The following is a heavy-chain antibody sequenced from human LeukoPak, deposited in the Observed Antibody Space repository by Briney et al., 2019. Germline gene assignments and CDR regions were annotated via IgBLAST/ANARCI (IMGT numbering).Heavy chain of an antibody. D-gene: IGHD1-26*01. CDR1: GFTFSNYA. CDR2: ISGSASST. Sequence: GGSLRLSCAASGFTFSNYAMSWVRQAPGKGLEWVSAISGSASSTYHADSVKGRFTISRDNSKNTLYLQMNSLRAEDTAVYYCARVGATYVVDYWGQGTLVTVSS. CDR3: ARVGATYVVDY. V-gene: IGHV3-23*01. J-gene: IGHJ4*02.